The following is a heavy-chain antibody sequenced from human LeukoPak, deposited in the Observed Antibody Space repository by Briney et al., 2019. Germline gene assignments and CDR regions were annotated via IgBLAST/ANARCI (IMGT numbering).Heavy chain of an antibody. Sequence: PGGSLRLSCAASGFTFSSYAMHWVRQAPGKGLEWVAVISYDGSNKYYADSVKGRFTISRDNSKNTLYLQMNSLRAEDTAVYYCARDRRQWLVDGWFDPWGQGTLVTVSS. CDR1: GFTFSSYA. D-gene: IGHD6-19*01. CDR2: ISYDGSNK. V-gene: IGHV3-30-3*01. CDR3: ARDRRQWLVDGWFDP. J-gene: IGHJ5*02.